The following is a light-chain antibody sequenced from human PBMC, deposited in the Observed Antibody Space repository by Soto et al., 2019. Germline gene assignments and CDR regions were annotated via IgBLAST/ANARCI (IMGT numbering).Light chain of an antibody. Sequence: EIIMTQSPATLSVSPGEGATLSCRTSHSISTNLAWYQHKRGQSPRLLVYAASTRATGVPARFSGSGSGAEFTLSISSLPSEDFAVYYCQQYSYPPTFGGGTKVEIK. CDR3: QQYSYPPT. CDR2: AAS. V-gene: IGKV3-15*01. CDR1: HSISTN. J-gene: IGKJ4*01.